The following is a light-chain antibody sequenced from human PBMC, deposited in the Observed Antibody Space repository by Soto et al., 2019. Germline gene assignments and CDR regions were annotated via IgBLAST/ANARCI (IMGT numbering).Light chain of an antibody. Sequence: QSVLTQPPSASGTPGQRVTISCSGSSSNIGSNAVNWYQQLPGTAPTLLIYSNNQRPSGVPDRFSGSKSGTSASLAVNGLQPEAEADYYCAAWDDSLNGPLFGAGTKLTVL. CDR1: SSNIGSNA. CDR2: SNN. J-gene: IGLJ3*02. V-gene: IGLV1-44*01. CDR3: AAWDDSLNGPL.